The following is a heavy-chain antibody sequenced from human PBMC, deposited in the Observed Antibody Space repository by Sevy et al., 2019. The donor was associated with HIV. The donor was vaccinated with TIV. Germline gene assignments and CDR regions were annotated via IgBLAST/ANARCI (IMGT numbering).Heavy chain of an antibody. D-gene: IGHD2-21*01. Sequence: GGSLRLSCAASGFSFSSYGMHWVRQAPGKGLEWVSYIQYDGSNKDYGDSVKGRFTISRDNSKNTLYLQMNSLRVEDTATFYCVKEGGGEGGDHWGQGTLVTVSS. J-gene: IGHJ4*02. CDR2: IQYDGSNK. V-gene: IGHV3-30*02. CDR1: GFSFSSYG. CDR3: VKEGGGEGGDH.